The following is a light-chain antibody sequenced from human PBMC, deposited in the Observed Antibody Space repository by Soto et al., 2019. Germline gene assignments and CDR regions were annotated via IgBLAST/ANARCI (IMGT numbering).Light chain of an antibody. CDR2: DAS. J-gene: IGKJ1*01. V-gene: IGKV3-15*01. CDR1: QSVSNN. Sequence: EIVLTQSPATLSVSPGERVTLSCRASQSVSNNLAWYQQKPGQAPRLLIFDASTRATGIPARFSGSGSGTKFTLTINSLQSEDFAVYHCQQYNNWPPWTFGQGTRVDI. CDR3: QQYNNWPPWT.